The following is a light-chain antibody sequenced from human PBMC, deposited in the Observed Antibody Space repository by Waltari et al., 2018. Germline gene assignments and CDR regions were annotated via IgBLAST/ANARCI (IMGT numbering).Light chain of an antibody. V-gene: IGKV3-11*01. CDR3: QQRSNWPFWYT. J-gene: IGKJ2*01. CDR1: QSVSSY. Sequence: EIVLTQSPATLSLSPGERATLSCRASQSVSSYLAWYQQKPGQAPRLLIYDASNRATGIPARFSGSGSGTDFTLTISSLEPEDFAVYYCQQRSNWPFWYTFGHGTKLEIK. CDR2: DAS.